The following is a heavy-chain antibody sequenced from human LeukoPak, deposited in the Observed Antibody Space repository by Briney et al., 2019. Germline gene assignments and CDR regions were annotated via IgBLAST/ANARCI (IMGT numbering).Heavy chain of an antibody. CDR2: VNPNSGAT. D-gene: IGHD1-26*01. CDR3: ARARREWEPPLLDY. Sequence: ASVTVSCTASGYTFTGYYIHWVRQAPGQGREWLGWVNPNSGATTYAQKFQGRDAMTRDTSISTAYMELSRLGSDDTAVFYCARARREWEPPLLDYWGQGTLVTVSS. CDR1: GYTFTGYY. J-gene: IGHJ4*02. V-gene: IGHV1-2*02.